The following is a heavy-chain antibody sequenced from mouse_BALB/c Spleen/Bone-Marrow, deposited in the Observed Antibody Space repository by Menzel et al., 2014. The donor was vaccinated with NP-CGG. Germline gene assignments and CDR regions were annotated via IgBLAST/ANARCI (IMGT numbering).Heavy chain of an antibody. CDR2: IYPGNSDT. V-gene: IGHV1-5*01. D-gene: IGHD1-1*01. Sequence: EVMLVESGTVLARPGASVKMSCKASGYSFTSYWMHWVKQRPGQGLEWIGAIYPGNSDTSYNQKFKGKAKLTAVTSASTAYMELSSLTNEDSAVYYCTRYYYGRYYAMDYWGQGTSVTVSS. CDR1: GYSFTSYW. CDR3: TRYYYGRYYAMDY. J-gene: IGHJ4*01.